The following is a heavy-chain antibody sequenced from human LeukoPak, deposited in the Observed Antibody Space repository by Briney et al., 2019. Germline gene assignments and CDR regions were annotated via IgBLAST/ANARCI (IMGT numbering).Heavy chain of an antibody. Sequence: PSETLSLTCAVYGGSFSGYYWSWIRQPPGKGLEWIGEINHSGSTNYNPSLKSRVTISVDTSKNQFSLKLSSVTAADTAVYYCARVFGAEGDYWGQGTLVTVSS. CDR3: ARVFGAEGDY. CDR2: INHSGST. V-gene: IGHV4-34*01. D-gene: IGHD3-10*01. J-gene: IGHJ4*02. CDR1: GGSFSGYY.